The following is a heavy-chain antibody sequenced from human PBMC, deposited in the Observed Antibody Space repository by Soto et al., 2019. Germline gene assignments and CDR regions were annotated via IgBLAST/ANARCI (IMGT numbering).Heavy chain of an antibody. V-gene: IGHV3-74*01. J-gene: IGHJ6*02. Sequence: GGSLRLSCAASGFTFSSYWMHWVRQAPGKGLVWVSRINSDGSSTSYADSVKGRFTISRDNAKNTLYLQMNSLRAEDTAVYYCARDQWIQLWLGPRQWSYYYGMDVWGQGTTVTVSS. CDR2: INSDGSST. CDR3: ARDQWIQLWLGPRQWSYYYGMDV. CDR1: GFTFSSYW. D-gene: IGHD5-18*01.